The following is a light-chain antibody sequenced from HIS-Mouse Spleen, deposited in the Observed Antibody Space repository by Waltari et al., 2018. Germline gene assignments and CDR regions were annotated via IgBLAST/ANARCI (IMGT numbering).Light chain of an antibody. V-gene: IGLV3-21*03. CDR2: DDS. CDR1: NIGSKR. Sequence: SYVLTQPPSVSVAPGKTARITCGGNNIGSKRVHWYQQKPGQAPVLVVYDDSDRPSGIPWRFSGSNSGNTATPTINRVEAGDEADYYFQVWGSSSDHYVFGTGTKVTVL. CDR3: QVWGSSSDHYV. J-gene: IGLJ1*01.